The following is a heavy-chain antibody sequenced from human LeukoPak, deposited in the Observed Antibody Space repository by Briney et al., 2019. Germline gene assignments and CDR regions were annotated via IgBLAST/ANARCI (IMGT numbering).Heavy chain of an antibody. D-gene: IGHD3-22*01. V-gene: IGHV3-23*01. CDR3: ARYYDKGGYYGRHDY. Sequence: GGSLRLSCAASGFTFSTYGMSWVRQAPGKGLEWASDIRGSDGTTFYADAVKGRFTISRDNSKNTLYLQMNSLRAEDTAVYYCARYYDKGGYYGRHDYWGQGTLVTVSS. CDR2: IRGSDGTT. CDR1: GFTFSTYG. J-gene: IGHJ4*02.